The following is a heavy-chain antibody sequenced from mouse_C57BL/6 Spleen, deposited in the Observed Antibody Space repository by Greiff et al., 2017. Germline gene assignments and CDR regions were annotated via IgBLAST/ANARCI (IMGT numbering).Heavy chain of an antibody. CDR1: GYTFTSYD. Sequence: QVQLQPSGPELVKPGASVTLSCKASGYTFTSYDINWVKQRPGQGLEWIGWISPRDGSTTYNEKFKGKATLTVDTSSSTAYMELHSLTSEDSAVYFCASHYDYDVYAMDDWGQGTSVTVSS. CDR3: ASHYDYDVYAMDD. D-gene: IGHD2-4*01. J-gene: IGHJ4*01. CDR2: ISPRDGST. V-gene: IGHV1-85*01.